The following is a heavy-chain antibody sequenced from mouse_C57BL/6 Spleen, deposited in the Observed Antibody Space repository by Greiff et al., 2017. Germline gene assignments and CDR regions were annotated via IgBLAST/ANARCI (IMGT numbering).Heavy chain of an antibody. Sequence: VKLQQPGAELVKPGASVKMSCKASGYTFTSYWITWVKQRPGQGLEWIGDIYPGSGSTNYNEKFKSKATLTVDTSSSTAYMQLSSLTSEDSAVYYCARWGLLLAWFAYWGQGTLVTVSA. CDR3: ARWGLLLAWFAY. D-gene: IGHD2-3*01. V-gene: IGHV1-55*01. CDR2: IYPGSGST. CDR1: GYTFTSYW. J-gene: IGHJ3*01.